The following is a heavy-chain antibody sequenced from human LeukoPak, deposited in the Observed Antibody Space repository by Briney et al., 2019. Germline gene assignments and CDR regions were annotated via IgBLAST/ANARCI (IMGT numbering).Heavy chain of an antibody. CDR1: GFTFSSYW. CDR2: IKSDGKT. Sequence: GGSLRLSCAASGFTFSSYWMHWVRQAPGKGLVWVSRIKSDGKTNYADSVKGRFTISRDNAKNTVSLQMNSLRAEDTGVYYCARAPSEIGGYYPEYFRHWGQGTLVTDSS. D-gene: IGHD3-22*01. V-gene: IGHV3-74*01. J-gene: IGHJ1*01. CDR3: ARAPSEIGGYYPEYFRH.